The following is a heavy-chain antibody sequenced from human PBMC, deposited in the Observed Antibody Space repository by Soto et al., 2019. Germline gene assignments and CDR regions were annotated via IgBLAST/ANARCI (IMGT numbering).Heavy chain of an antibody. Sequence: QVQLVQSGAEVKKPGSSVKVSCKASGGTFSSYAISWVRQAPGQGLEWMGGIIPISGTANYAQKFQGRVTITADESTRTANMELSSMRSEATAVYYCARSQGSSTSLEIYYYYYYGMDVWGQGTTVTVSS. CDR2: IIPISGTA. CDR3: ARSQGSSTSLEIYYYYYYGMDV. D-gene: IGHD2-2*01. V-gene: IGHV1-69*01. CDR1: GGTFSSYA. J-gene: IGHJ6*02.